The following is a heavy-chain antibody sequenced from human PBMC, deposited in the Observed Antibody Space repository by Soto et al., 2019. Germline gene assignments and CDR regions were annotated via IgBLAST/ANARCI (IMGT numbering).Heavy chain of an antibody. Sequence: LGPSCVDSGFSFTGSVIHWIRRSPGKGRERVAVMCCHVLDLYYTDSVKGRFTISRDNSKNTLFLPMTSLRPDATAVYYCALHYATQTLHCIAEQWG. CDR1: GFSFTGSV. V-gene: IGHV3-33*01. D-gene: IGHD3-16*01. CDR3: ALHYATQTLHCIAEQ. J-gene: IGHJ1*01. CDR2: MCCHVLDL.